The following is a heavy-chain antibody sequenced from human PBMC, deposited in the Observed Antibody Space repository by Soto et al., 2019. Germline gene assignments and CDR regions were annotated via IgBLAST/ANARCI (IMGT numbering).Heavy chain of an antibody. CDR1: GFTFTTYG. Sequence: QVQLVESGGGVVQPGRSLRLSCAASGFTFTTYGIHWVRQAPGKGLEWVAVISSDGSKKYYADSVKGRFTTSRDNSKNSVSLQMNSLRADDTAVYYCAKERMGYYYGMDVWGQGTTVVVSS. CDR2: ISSDGSKK. V-gene: IGHV3-30*18. D-gene: IGHD2-15*01. CDR3: AKERMGYYYGMDV. J-gene: IGHJ6*02.